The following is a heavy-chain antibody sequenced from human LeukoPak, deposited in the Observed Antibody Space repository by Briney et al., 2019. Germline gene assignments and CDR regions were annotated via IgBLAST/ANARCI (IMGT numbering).Heavy chain of an antibody. CDR2: IYYSGST. J-gene: IGHJ5*02. CDR1: GGSISRYY. CDR3: ARDLGATRPYNWFDP. V-gene: IGHV4-59*01. Sequence: PSETLSLTCTVSGGSISRYYWSWIRQPPGKGLEWIGYIYYSGSTNYNPSLKSRVTISVDTSKNQFSLKLSSVTAADTAVYYCARDLGATRPYNWFDPWGQGTLVTVSS. D-gene: IGHD1-26*01.